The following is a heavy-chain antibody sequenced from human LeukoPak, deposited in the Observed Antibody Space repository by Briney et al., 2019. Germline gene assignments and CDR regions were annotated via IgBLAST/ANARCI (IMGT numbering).Heavy chain of an antibody. D-gene: IGHD3-3*01. CDR1: GVSFSGYY. V-gene: IGHV4-34*01. J-gene: IGHJ6*04. Sequence: SSETLSLTCAVYGVSFSGYYWSWIRQPPGKGLEWIGEINHSGSTNYNPSLKSRVTISVDTSKNQFSLKLSSVTAADTAVYYCARMERYYYYGMDVWGKGTTVTVSS. CDR3: ARMERYYYYGMDV. CDR2: INHSGST.